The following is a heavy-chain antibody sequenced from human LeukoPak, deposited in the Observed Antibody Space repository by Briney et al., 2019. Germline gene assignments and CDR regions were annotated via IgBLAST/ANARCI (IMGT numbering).Heavy chain of an antibody. D-gene: IGHD1-26*01. CDR2: IYPGDSDT. CDR1: GYIFANYW. CDR3: ARLTAGSHDAFDI. V-gene: IGHV5-51*01. Sequence: PGESLKISCKGSGYIFANYWIGWVRQMPGKGLEWMGIIYPGDSDTRYSPSFQGQVTISADKSISTAYLQWSSLKASDTAMYYCARLTAGSHDAFDIWGQGTMVTVSS. J-gene: IGHJ3*02.